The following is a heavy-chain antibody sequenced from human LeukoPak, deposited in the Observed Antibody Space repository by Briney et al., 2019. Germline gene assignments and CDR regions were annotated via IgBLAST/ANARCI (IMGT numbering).Heavy chain of an antibody. D-gene: IGHD2-15*01. CDR2: IYPGDSDT. Sequence: GESLKISCKGSGYSFTSYWIGWVRQMPGKGLEWMGIIYPGDSDTRYSPSFQGQVTISADKSISTAYLQWSSLKASDTAMYYCARAPRINCSGGSCYSGYFQHWGQGTLVTVSS. CDR3: ARAPRINCSGGSCYSGYFQH. J-gene: IGHJ1*01. V-gene: IGHV5-51*01. CDR1: GYSFTSYW.